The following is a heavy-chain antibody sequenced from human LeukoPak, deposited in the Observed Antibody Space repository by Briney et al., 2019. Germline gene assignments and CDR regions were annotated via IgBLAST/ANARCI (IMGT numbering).Heavy chain of an antibody. J-gene: IGHJ4*02. CDR3: TKDSHRRSDY. D-gene: IGHD1-14*01. CDR2: IKEDGSAT. CDR1: GFTFSTYW. V-gene: IGHV3-7*01. Sequence: GGSLILSCAASGFTFSTYWMTWVRQAPGKGLEWVASIKEDGSATFYVDSVKGRFSISRDNAKYSLYLQMNSLRAEDTAVYYCTKDSHRRSDYWGQGTLLTVSS.